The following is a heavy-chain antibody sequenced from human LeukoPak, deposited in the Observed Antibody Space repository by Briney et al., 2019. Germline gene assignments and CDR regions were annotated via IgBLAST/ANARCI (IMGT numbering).Heavy chain of an antibody. D-gene: IGHD1-26*01. CDR2: ISYDGSNK. V-gene: IGHV3-30-3*01. J-gene: IGHJ5*02. CDR1: GFTFSSYA. Sequence: GGSLRLSCAASGFTFSSYAMHWVRQAPGKGLEWVAVISYDGSNKYYADSVKGRLTISRDNSKNTLYLQMNSLRAEDTAVYYCARGGSNGSYFLTWGQGTLVTVSS. CDR3: ARGGSNGSYFLT.